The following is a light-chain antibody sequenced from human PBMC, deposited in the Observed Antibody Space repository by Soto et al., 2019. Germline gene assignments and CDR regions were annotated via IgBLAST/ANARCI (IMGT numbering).Light chain of an antibody. J-gene: IGKJ1*01. CDR3: LQHNSYPWT. V-gene: IGKV1-17*01. CDR2: AAS. CDR1: QSISSY. Sequence: DIQMTQSPSSLSASVGDRVTITCRASQSISSYLGWYQQKPGKAPKRLIYAASSLQSGVPSRFSGSGSGTEFTLTISSLQTEDFATYYCLQHNSYPWTVGQGTKGDIK.